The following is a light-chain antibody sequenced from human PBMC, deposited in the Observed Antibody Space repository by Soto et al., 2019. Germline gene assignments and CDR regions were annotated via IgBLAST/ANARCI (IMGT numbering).Light chain of an antibody. CDR2: GNI. CDR3: QSYDSTLSARYV. CDR1: SSNIGAGYD. V-gene: IGLV1-40*01. J-gene: IGLJ1*01. Sequence: QLVLTQPPSVSGAPGQRVTISCTGSSSNIGAGYDVHWYQQRPGTAPKLLIFGNINRPSGVPDRFSGSKSGTSASLAITGLQAEYEGDYYCQSYDSTLSARYVFGTGTKLTVL.